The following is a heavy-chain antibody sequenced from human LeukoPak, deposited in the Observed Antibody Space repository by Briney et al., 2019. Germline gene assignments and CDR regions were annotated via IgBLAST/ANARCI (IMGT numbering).Heavy chain of an antibody. V-gene: IGHV4-34*01. CDR3: AGVSVYGYSDY. D-gene: IGHD2-8*01. CDR2: INHSGST. Sequence: SETLSLTCAVYGGSFSGYYWSWIRQPPGKGLEWIGEINHSGSTNYNPSLKSRVTISVDTSKNHFSLKLSSVTAADTAVYYWAGVSVYGYSDYWGQGTLVTVSS. CDR1: GGSFSGYY. J-gene: IGHJ4*02.